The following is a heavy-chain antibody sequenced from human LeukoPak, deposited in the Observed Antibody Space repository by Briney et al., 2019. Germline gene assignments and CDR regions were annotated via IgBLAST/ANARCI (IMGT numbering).Heavy chain of an antibody. D-gene: IGHD3-22*01. V-gene: IGHV1-69*13. CDR1: GGTFSSYA. J-gene: IGHJ6*02. Sequence: GASVKVPCKASGGTFSSYAISWVRQAPGQGLEWMGGIIPIFGTANYAQKFQGRVTITADESTSTAYMELSSLRSEDTAVYYCARDWDYYDQPRTSDPYYYYGMDVWGQGTTVTVSS. CDR3: ARDWDYYDQPRTSDPYYYYGMDV. CDR2: IIPIFGTA.